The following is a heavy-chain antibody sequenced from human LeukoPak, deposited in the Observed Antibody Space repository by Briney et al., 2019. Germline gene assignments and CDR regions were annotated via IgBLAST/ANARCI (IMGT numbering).Heavy chain of an antibody. CDR1: GGSISSYY. V-gene: IGHV4-59*01. Sequence: PSETLSLTCTVSGGSISSYYWIWIRQPPGKGLEWIGYISYSGSTNYNPSLKSRVTISVDTSKNRFSLKRSSVTAADTAVYYCARAGYCSATSCHWVPLVWGQGTTVTVSS. D-gene: IGHD2-2*03. CDR3: ARAGYCSATSCHWVPLV. CDR2: ISYSGST. J-gene: IGHJ6*02.